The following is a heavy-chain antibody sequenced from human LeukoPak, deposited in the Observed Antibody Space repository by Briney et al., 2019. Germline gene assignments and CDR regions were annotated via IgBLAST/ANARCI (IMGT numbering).Heavy chain of an antibody. V-gene: IGHV3-30*04. CDR2: ISNDGSNK. D-gene: IGHD3-9*01. CDR3: AKDQGYDILTGYYGDHLDY. J-gene: IGHJ4*02. Sequence: GRSLRLSCAASGFTFSSNAMHWVRQAPGKGLEWVAVISNDGSNKYYADSVKGRFTISRDNSKNTLYLQMNSLRAEDTAVYYCAKDQGYDILTGYYGDHLDYWGQGTLVTVSS. CDR1: GFTFSSNA.